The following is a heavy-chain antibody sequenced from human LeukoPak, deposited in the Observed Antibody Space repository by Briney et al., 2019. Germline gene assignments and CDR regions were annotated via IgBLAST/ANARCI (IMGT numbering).Heavy chain of an antibody. CDR1: GFTFSDYY. CDR2: IKQDGSEK. J-gene: IGHJ4*02. CDR3: AREDDWNYEDY. V-gene: IGHV3-7*01. D-gene: IGHD1-7*01. Sequence: GGSLRLSCSASGFTFSDYYMDWVRQAPGKGLEWVANIKQDGSEKYYVNSVKGRFTISRDSAKNSLYLQMNSLRAEDTAIYYCAREDDWNYEDYWGQGTLVTVSS.